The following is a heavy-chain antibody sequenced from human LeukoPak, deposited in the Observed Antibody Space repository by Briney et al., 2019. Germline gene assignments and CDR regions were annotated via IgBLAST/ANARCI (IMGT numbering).Heavy chain of an antibody. Sequence: SETLSLTCTVSGGSISSYYWSWIRQPPGKGLEWIGYIHYSGSTNYNPSLKSRVTISVDTSKNQFSLKLSSVTAADTAVYYCARTSTAFDYWGQGTLVTVSS. D-gene: IGHD4-17*01. CDR3: ARTSTAFDY. CDR1: GGSISSYY. V-gene: IGHV4-59*08. J-gene: IGHJ4*02. CDR2: IHYSGST.